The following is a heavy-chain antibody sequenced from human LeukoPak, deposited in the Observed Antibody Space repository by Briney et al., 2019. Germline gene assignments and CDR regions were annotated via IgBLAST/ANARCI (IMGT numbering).Heavy chain of an antibody. CDR3: ARAVVMVRGGSGYFDL. V-gene: IGHV3-48*03. CDR1: GFTFSIYE. CDR2: ISSSGSTI. D-gene: IGHD3-10*01. Sequence: GGSLRLSCSASGFTFSIYEMNWVRQAPGKGLEWVSYISSSGSTIYYAASVKGRFTISRDNAKNSLYLQMNSLRDEDTAVYYCARAVVMVRGGSGYFDLWGRGNLVAVSS. J-gene: IGHJ2*01.